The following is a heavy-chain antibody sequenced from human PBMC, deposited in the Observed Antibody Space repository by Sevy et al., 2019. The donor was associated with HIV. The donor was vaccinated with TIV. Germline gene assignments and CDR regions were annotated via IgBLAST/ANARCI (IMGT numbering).Heavy chain of an antibody. CDR2: ISGSGGST. J-gene: IGHJ5*02. V-gene: IGHV3-23*01. D-gene: IGHD3-3*01. CDR1: GFTFSSYA. Sequence: GGSLRLSCAASGFTFSSYAMSWVRQAPGRGLEWVSAISGSGGSTYYADSMKGRFTISRDNSKNTLYLQMNSLRAEDTAVYYCAKEYYDFWSGYPNWFDPWGQGTLVTVSS. CDR3: AKEYYDFWSGYPNWFDP.